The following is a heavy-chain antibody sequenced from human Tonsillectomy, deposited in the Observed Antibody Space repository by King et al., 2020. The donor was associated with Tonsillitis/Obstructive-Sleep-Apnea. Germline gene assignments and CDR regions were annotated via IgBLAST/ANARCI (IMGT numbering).Heavy chain of an antibody. CDR1: GFTFSSYS. CDR3: ARVSGSYRLVDY. CDR2: ISSSSSYI. V-gene: IGHV3-21*01. J-gene: IGHJ4*02. D-gene: IGHD1-26*01. Sequence: VQLVESGGGLVKPGGSLRLSCAASGFTFSSYSMNWVRQAPGKGLEWVSSISSSSSYIYYADSVKGRFTISRDNAKNSLYLQMNSLRAEDTAVYYCARVSGSYRLVDYWGQGTLVTVSS.